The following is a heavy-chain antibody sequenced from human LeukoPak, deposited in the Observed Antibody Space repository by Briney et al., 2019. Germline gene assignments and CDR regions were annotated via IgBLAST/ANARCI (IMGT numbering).Heavy chain of an antibody. V-gene: IGHV3-23*01. CDR3: DAADY. J-gene: IGHJ4*02. CDR1: GFTFYKYA. Sequence: GGSLRLSCAASGFTFYKYAMSWARQAPGKGLEWVSTISPDGGGTYYSDSVKGRSTISRDNSKNTLSLQMNSLRVEDTAVYYCDAADYWGQGTLVIASS. CDR2: ISPDGGGT.